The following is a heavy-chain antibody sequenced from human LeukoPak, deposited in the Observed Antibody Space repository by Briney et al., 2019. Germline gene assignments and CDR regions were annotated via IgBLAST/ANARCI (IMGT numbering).Heavy chain of an antibody. J-gene: IGHJ6*02. Sequence: ASVRVSCKASGYTFTSYAMNWVRQAPGQGLEWMGRINTNTGNPTYAQGFTGRFVFSLDTSVSTAYLQISSLKAEDTAVYYCASDVATFLGYYGMDVWGQGTTVTVSS. CDR1: GYTFTSYA. CDR3: ASDVATFLGYYGMDV. D-gene: IGHD5-12*01. CDR2: INTNTGNP. V-gene: IGHV7-4-1*02.